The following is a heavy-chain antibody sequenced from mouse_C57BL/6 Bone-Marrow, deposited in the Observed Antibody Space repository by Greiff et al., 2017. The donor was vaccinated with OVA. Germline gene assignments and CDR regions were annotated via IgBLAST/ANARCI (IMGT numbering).Heavy chain of an antibody. J-gene: IGHJ2*01. CDR2: ISSGGSYT. CDR1: GFTFSSYG. V-gene: IGHV5-6*02. CDR3: ARRNWDGRDY. D-gene: IGHD4-1*01. Sequence: EVKLVESGGDLVKPGGSLKLSCAASGFTFSSYGMSWVRQTPDKRLEWVATISSGGSYTYYPDSVKGRFTISRDNAKNTLYLQMSSLKSEDTAMYYCARRNWDGRDYWGQGTTLTVSS.